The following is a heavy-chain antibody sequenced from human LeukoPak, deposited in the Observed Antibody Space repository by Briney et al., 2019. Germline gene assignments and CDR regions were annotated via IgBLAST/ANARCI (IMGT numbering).Heavy chain of an antibody. V-gene: IGHV4-61*02. CDR1: GGSISSGFFY. J-gene: IGHJ6*03. CDR2: IYTSGST. CDR3: ARVSARYSSVLGIYYYYYMDV. D-gene: IGHD6-19*01. Sequence: PSETLSLTCNVSGGSISSGFFYWSWIRQSAGKGLEWIGRIYTSGSTNYNPSFKSRVTISLDRSNNQFSLNLNSVTAADTAVYYCARVSARYSSVLGIYYYYYMDVWGKGTTVTVSS.